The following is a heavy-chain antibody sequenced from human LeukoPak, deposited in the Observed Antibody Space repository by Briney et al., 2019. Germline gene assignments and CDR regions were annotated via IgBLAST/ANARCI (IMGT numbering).Heavy chain of an antibody. D-gene: IGHD3-10*01. CDR3: GRATFFIRGDV. Sequence: GGSLRLSCAASGLTFSSFSFNWVRQGPGKGLEWVANIKEDGSEIYYVDSVKGRFTVSRDNAKNSLYLQMNSLRAEDTAVYYCGRATFFIRGDVWGKGTTVTV. CDR1: GLTFSSFS. CDR2: IKEDGSEI. V-gene: IGHV3-7*04. J-gene: IGHJ6*03.